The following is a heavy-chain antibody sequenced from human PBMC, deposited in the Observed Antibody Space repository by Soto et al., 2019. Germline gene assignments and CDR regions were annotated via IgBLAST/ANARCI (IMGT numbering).Heavy chain of an antibody. CDR2: IYYSGNT. CDR3: AAYGVWSGAFEH. Sequence: PSETLSLTCTVSGDSISDYYWTWIRQPPGKGLEWIGYIYYSGNTNYYPSLKSRVTISLDTSKNKFSLRLTSVTAADSAVYYCAAYGVWSGAFEHWGQGALVTVS. V-gene: IGHV4-59*01. CDR1: GDSISDYY. D-gene: IGHD3-3*01. J-gene: IGHJ4*02.